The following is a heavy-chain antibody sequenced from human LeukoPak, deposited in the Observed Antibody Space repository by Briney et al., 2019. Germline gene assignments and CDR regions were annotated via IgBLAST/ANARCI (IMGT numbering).Heavy chain of an antibody. CDR2: IYHSGST. CDR3: ARGTYSSSWYIDY. V-gene: IGHV4-4*02. D-gene: IGHD6-13*01. Sequence: PSGTLSLTCAVSGGSISSSNWWSWVRQPPGKGLEWIGEIYHSGSTNHNPSLKSRVTISVDKSKNQFSLKLSSVTAADTAVYYCARGTYSSSWYIDYWGQGTLVTVSS. CDR1: GGSISSSNW. J-gene: IGHJ4*02.